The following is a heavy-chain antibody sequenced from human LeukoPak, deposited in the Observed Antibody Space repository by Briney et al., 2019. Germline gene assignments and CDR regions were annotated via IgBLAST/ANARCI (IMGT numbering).Heavy chain of an antibody. CDR1: GFTFDDYA. J-gene: IGHJ6*02. Sequence: GGSLRLSCAASGFTFDDYAMHWVRQAPGKGLEWVSGISWNSGSIGYADSVKGRFTISRDNAKNSLYLQMNSLRAEDTALYYCAKDTARGDYYYYGMDVWGQGTTVTVSS. CDR2: ISWNSGSI. V-gene: IGHV3-9*01. D-gene: IGHD4-17*01. CDR3: AKDTARGDYYYYGMDV.